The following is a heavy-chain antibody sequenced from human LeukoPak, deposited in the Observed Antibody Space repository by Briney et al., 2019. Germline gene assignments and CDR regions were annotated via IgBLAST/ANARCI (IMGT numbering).Heavy chain of an antibody. V-gene: IGHV1-2*02. CDR2: INPNSGGT. J-gene: IGHJ3*02. CDR1: GYTFTGYY. D-gene: IGHD3-16*02. Sequence: GASVKFSCKASGYTFTGYYMHWVRQAPGQGLEWMGWINPNSGGTNYAQKFQGRVTMTRDTSISTAYMELSRLRSDDTAVYYCARLLSDHDAFDIWGQGTMVTVSS. CDR3: ARLLSDHDAFDI.